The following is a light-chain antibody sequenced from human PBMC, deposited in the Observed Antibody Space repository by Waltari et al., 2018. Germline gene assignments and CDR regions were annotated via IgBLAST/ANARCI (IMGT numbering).Light chain of an antibody. CDR2: GAS. Sequence: DIQMTQSPSSLSASVGDRVTITCRASQSISNFLIWYQQKPGQAPKSLIYGASTLQTGVPSRFSGSGSGTDFTLTISSVQPEDFAAYYCQQSYRIPPTFGGGTKVEI. J-gene: IGKJ4*01. CDR3: QQSYRIPPT. V-gene: IGKV1-39*01. CDR1: QSISNF.